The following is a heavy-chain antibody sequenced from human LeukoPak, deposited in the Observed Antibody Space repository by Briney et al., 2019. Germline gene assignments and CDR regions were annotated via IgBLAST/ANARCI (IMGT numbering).Heavy chain of an antibody. CDR3: ARDRKGALNYGMDV. V-gene: IGHV3-30*19. CDR1: GFTFSSYG. Sequence: GRSLRLSCAASGFTFSSYGMHWVRQAPGKGLEWVAVIWYDGSNKYYADSVKGRFTISRDNSKNTLYLQMNSLRAEDTAVYYCARDRKGALNYGMDVWGQGTTVTVSS. J-gene: IGHJ6*02. CDR2: IWYDGSNK.